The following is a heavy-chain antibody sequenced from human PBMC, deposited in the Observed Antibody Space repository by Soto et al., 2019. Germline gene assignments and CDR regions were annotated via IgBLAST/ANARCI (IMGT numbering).Heavy chain of an antibody. V-gene: IGHV2-5*02. D-gene: IGHD3-10*01. CDR2: IYWDDEK. J-gene: IGHJ4*02. CDR3: AHTRSITYYGGGGDFDY. CDR1: GFSLTNSGVG. Sequence: QITLKESGPTLVKPTQTLTLTCSFSGFSLTNSGVGVGWIRQPPGKALEWLAFIYWDDEKHYRPSLQSRLTVTKDPAKNQVAPTMTNMDPVDTATYFCAHTRSITYYGGGGDFDYWGQGTLVIVSS.